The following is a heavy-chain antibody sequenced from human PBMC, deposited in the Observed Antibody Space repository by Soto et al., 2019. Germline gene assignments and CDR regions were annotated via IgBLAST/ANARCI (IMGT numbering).Heavy chain of an antibody. Sequence: SVKVSCKASGGTFSSYAISWVRQAPGQGLEWMGGIIPIFGTANYAQKFQGRVTITADESTSTAYMELSSLRSEDTAVYYCATESTVVIKWFDPWGQGTLVTVSS. J-gene: IGHJ5*02. D-gene: IGHD4-17*01. CDR1: GGTFSSYA. V-gene: IGHV1-69*13. CDR3: ATESTVVIKWFDP. CDR2: IIPIFGTA.